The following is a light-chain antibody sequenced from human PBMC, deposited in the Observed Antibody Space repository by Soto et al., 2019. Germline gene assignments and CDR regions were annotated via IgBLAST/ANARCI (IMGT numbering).Light chain of an antibody. V-gene: IGKV3D-15*01. Sequence: EIVMTQSPATLPVSPGERATLSCRASQSITSHLAWYQQRPGQSPRLLIYDASTRATGIPARFSGSGSGTEFTLTISSLQSEDSAFYYCQQRNNWPLTFGGGTKVDIK. CDR1: QSITSH. J-gene: IGKJ4*02. CDR3: QQRNNWPLT. CDR2: DAS.